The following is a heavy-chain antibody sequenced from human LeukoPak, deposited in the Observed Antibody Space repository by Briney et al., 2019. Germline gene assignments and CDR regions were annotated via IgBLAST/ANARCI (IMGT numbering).Heavy chain of an antibody. D-gene: IGHD3-3*01. CDR1: GFTFSSYA. CDR2: ISGSAVIT. J-gene: IGHJ3*02. V-gene: IGHV3-23*01. CDR3: AKSRLSGINDAFDI. Sequence: GGSLRLSCAASGFTFSSYAMSWVRQAPGKGLEWVSAISGSAVITFYADSVKGRFTISRDNSKNTLYLQMNSLRAEDTALYYCAKSRLSGINDAFDIWGQGTMVTVSS.